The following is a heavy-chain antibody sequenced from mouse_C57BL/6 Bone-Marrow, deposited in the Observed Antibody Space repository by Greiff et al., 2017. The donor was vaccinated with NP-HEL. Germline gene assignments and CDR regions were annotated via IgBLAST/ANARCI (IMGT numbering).Heavy chain of an antibody. V-gene: IGHV1-4*01. CDR3: ARTPLSFYAMDY. CDR1: GYTFTSYT. Sequence: QVHVKQSGAELARPGASVKMSCKASGYTFTSYTMHWVKQRPGQGLEWIGYINPSSGYTKYNQKFKDKATLTADKSSSTAYMQLSSLTSEDSAVYYCARTPLSFYAMDYWGQGTSVTVSS. CDR2: INPSSGYT. J-gene: IGHJ4*01.